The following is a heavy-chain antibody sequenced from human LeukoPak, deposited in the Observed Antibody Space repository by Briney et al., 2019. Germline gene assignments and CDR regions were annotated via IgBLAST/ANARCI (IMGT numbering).Heavy chain of an antibody. CDR1: GFSFSDYY. CDR2: ISSTSSYT. CDR3: ARVGSVTAVATGLAFDI. D-gene: IGHD4-17*01. J-gene: IGHJ3*02. V-gene: IGHV3-11*05. Sequence: GGSLRLSCAASGFSFSDYYMSWIRQAPGKGLEWVSYISSTSSYTNYADSVKGRFTISRDNAKNSLYLQMNSLRAEDTAVCYCARVGSVTAVATGLAFDIWGQGTIVTVSS.